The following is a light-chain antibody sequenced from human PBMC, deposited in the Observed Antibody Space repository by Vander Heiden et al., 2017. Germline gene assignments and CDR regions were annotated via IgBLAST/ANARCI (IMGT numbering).Light chain of an antibody. Sequence: EIVMTQSPATLSVSPGERATLSCRASQSGGSNLARYQQKPGQAPRLLIDGASTRATGIPARFSGSGSGTEFTLTISSLQSEDFAVYYCQQYNNWPPWTFGQGTKVEIK. CDR3: QQYNNWPPWT. V-gene: IGKV3-15*01. J-gene: IGKJ1*01. CDR1: QSGGSN. CDR2: GAS.